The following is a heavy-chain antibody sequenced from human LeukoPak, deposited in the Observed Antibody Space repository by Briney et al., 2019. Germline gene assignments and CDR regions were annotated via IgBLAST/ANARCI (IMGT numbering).Heavy chain of an antibody. V-gene: IGHV3-74*03. CDR1: GCTFSNYL. CDR3: ARDYDGSPDY. J-gene: IGHJ4*02. D-gene: IGHD3-10*01. CDR2: IYGDGSTT. Sequence: GGALTLSCTASGCTFSNYLINEFRQSPGKGLAWVALIYGDGSTTTHADSGKDRFTNAKDNAKNKAYVQMNSLSDEDTAVYFFARDYDGSPDYWGQGTLVTVSA.